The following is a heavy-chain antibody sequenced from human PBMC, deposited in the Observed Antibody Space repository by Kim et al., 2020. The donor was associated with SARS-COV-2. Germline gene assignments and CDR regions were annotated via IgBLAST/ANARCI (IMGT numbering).Heavy chain of an antibody. V-gene: IGHV4-31*03. J-gene: IGHJ4*02. Sequence: SETLSLTCTVSGDSISSGGYYWSWIRQHPGQGLEWIGYISYSGITYYNPSLKSRVTISVDTSKNQFSLKLSSVTAADTAVYYCARVSTYYNNYWGQGILV. CDR2: ISYSGIT. D-gene: IGHD3-10*01. CDR3: ARVSTYYNNY. CDR1: GDSISSGGYY.